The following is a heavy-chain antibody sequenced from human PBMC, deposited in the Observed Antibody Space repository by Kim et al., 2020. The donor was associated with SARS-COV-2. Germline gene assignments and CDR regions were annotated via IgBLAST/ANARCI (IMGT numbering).Heavy chain of an antibody. D-gene: IGHD3-22*01. V-gene: IGHV5-10-1*01. CDR1: GYSFTSYW. Sequence: GESLKISCKGSGYSFTSYWISWVRQMPGKGLEWMGRIDPSDSYTNYSPSFQGHVTISADKSISTAYLQWSSLKASDTAMYYCGVSHYYDSSGSPGGAFDIWGQGTMVTVSS. CDR3: GVSHYYDSSGSPGGAFDI. J-gene: IGHJ3*02. CDR2: IDPSDSYT.